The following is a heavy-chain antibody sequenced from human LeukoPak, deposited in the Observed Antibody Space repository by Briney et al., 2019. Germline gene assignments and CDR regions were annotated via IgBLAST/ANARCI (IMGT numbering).Heavy chain of an antibody. CDR2: IDPSDSYP. CDR1: GSSFTNYW. J-gene: IGHJ4*02. Sequence: GESLKISCKASGSSFTNYWIYWVRQMPGKGLEWMGRIDPSDSYPNYSPSFQGHVTISVDKSISTAYLQWSSLKASDTAMYYCARHPEQSSGYWGQGTLVTVSS. D-gene: IGHD6-19*01. CDR3: ARHPEQSSGY. V-gene: IGHV5-10-1*01.